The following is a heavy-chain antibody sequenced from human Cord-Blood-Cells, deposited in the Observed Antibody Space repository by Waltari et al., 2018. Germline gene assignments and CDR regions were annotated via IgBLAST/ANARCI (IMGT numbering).Heavy chain of an antibody. Sequence: QVQLVESGGGVVQPGRSLRLSCAASGFTFSSYGMHWVRRAPGKGLEWVAVIWYDGSNKYYADSVKGRFTISRDNSKNTLYLQMNSLRAEDTAVYYCARGAAAGSNAFDIWGQGTMVTVSS. D-gene: IGHD6-13*01. CDR3: ARGAAAGSNAFDI. V-gene: IGHV3-33*01. J-gene: IGHJ3*02. CDR1: GFTFSSYG. CDR2: IWYDGSNK.